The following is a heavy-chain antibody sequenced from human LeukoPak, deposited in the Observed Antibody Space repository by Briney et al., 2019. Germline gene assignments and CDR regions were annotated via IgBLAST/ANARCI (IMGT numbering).Heavy chain of an antibody. CDR1: GFTFSDYY. V-gene: IGHV3-11*01. CDR3: ARDIPRVGATGH. D-gene: IGHD1-26*01. Sequence: GGSLRLSCAASGFTFSDYYMSWHRQAPGKGLEWVSYINSSGTITYYADSVKGRFTISRDNAKNSLYLQMNSLRAEDTAVYYCARDIPRVGATGHWGRGTLVTVSS. CDR2: INSSGTIT. J-gene: IGHJ4*02.